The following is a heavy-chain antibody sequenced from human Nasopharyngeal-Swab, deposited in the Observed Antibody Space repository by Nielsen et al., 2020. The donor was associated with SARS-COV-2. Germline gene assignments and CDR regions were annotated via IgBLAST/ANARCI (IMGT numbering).Heavy chain of an antibody. CDR3: ARDQNGY. V-gene: IGHV3-21*06. CDR1: GFTFSSYT. D-gene: IGHD2-8*01. Sequence: GESLKISCAASGFTFSSYTMNWVRQAPGKGLEWVSSITTSSSYIYYADSVKGRFTIFRDNAKNSLYLQMNSLRAEDTAVYYCARDQNGYWGQGSLVTVSS. CDR2: ITTSSSYI. J-gene: IGHJ4*02.